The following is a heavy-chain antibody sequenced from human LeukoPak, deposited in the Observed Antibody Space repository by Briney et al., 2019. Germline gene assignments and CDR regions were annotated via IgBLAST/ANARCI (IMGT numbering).Heavy chain of an antibody. D-gene: IGHD3-3*01. CDR1: GYSISNGYY. V-gene: IGHV4-38-2*02. J-gene: IGHJ6*03. CDR3: ARTYYDFWSGPDYYYYMDV. Sequence: SETLSLTCTVSGYSISNGYYWGWVRQPPGKGLEWIGEIYHSGSTNYNPSLKSRVTISVDKSKNQFSLKLSSVTAADTAVYYCARTYYDFWSGPDYYYYMDVWGKGTTVTVSS. CDR2: IYHSGST.